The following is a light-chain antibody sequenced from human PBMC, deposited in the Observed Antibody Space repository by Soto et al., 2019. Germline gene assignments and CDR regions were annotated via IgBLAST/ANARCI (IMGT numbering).Light chain of an antibody. V-gene: IGLV1-44*01. CDR2: SNH. Sequence: QSVLTQPPSASGTPGQRVTISCSASSGSLSVDWYQHLPGTAPKLLIQSNHQRPSGVPDRFSGSKSGTSASLAISGLQSEDDADYYCAAWDDSLNGRYVFGTGTKLTVL. J-gene: IGLJ1*01. CDR1: SGSLS. CDR3: AAWDDSLNGRYV.